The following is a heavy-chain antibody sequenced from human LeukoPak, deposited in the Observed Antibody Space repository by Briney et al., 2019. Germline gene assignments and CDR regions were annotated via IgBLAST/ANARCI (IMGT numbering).Heavy chain of an antibody. D-gene: IGHD3-16*02. V-gene: IGHV3-48*01. CDR1: GFTFSSYS. CDR2: ISSSSTI. CDR3: ASGLSYYYGMDV. Sequence: GGSLRLSCAASGFTFSSYSMNWVRQAPGKGLEWVSYISSSSTIYYADSVKGRFTISRDNAKNSLYLQMNSLRAEDTAVYYCASGLSYYYGMDVWGQGTTVTVSS. J-gene: IGHJ6*02.